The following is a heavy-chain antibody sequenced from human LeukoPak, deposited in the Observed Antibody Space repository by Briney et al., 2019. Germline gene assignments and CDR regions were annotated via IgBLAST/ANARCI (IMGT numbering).Heavy chain of an antibody. CDR3: TKDKGIATAGIFDF. CDR2: ISSSSATI. CDR1: GFTFSRYS. V-gene: IGHV3-48*04. Sequence: GGSLRLSCAASGFTFSRYSMNWVRQAPGKGLECLSYISSSSATIYYADSVKGRFTISRDNSKNSLYLQMNSLRTEDTALYYCTKDKGIATAGIFDFWGQGTLVTVSS. J-gene: IGHJ4*02. D-gene: IGHD6-13*01.